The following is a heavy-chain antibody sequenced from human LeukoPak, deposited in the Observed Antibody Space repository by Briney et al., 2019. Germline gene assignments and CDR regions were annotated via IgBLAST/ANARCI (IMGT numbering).Heavy chain of an antibody. CDR2: AYGDGSDK. CDR1: GFTFNRYG. V-gene: IGHV3-33*01. CDR3: ATGSGHYYDH. D-gene: IGHD3-22*01. J-gene: IGHJ4*02. Sequence: GGSLRLSCAASGFTFNRYGMHWVRQAPGKGLEWVAVAYGDGSDKYYADSVKGRFTISKDLSQNTLYMQMNSLRAEDTVMYYCATGSGHYYDHWGQGTLVTVSS.